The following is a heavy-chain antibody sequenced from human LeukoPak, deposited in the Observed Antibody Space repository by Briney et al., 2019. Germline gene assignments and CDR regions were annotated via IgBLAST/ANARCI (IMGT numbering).Heavy chain of an antibody. J-gene: IGHJ3*01. Sequence: PGGSLRLSCSASGFSVRANYMSWVRHAPGKGLEWGSVIYSGGTIRYADSVKGRFTISRDNSRDTLHLHMNSLRVDDTAVYYCVRAVHHLFYSDSSGYYGDAFDVWGQGTVVTVSS. V-gene: IGHV3-53*01. CDR1: GFSVRANY. CDR3: VRAVHHLFYSDSSGYYGDAFDV. CDR2: IYSGGTI. D-gene: IGHD3-22*01.